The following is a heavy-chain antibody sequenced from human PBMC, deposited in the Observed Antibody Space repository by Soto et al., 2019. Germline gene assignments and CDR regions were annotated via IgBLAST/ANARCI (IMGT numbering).Heavy chain of an antibody. CDR1: GYTFTDYY. J-gene: IGHJ6*02. CDR2: IKPDSGDT. V-gene: IGHV1-2*02. D-gene: IGHD5-18*01. Sequence: QVQLVQSGAEVKKPGASMKVSCKASGYTFTDYYIHWVRQAPGQGLEWMGWIKPDSGDTNYARKFQGRVTLTRDTSISTAYMDVSGLRSDDTALYYCARAEETATQYYYYHYGLDVWGQGTTVTVSS. CDR3: ARAEETATQYYYYHYGLDV.